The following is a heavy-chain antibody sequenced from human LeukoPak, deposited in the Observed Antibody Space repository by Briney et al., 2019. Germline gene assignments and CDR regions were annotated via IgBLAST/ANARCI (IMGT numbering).Heavy chain of an antibody. CDR2: IYYSGST. D-gene: IGHD2/OR15-2a*01. Sequence: PSETLSLTCTVSGGSISSSSYYWGWIRQPPGKGLEWIGSIYYSGSTYYNPSLKSRVTISVDTSKNQFSLKLSSVTAADTAVYYCAALVSNLDFYYFDYWGQGTLVTVSS. V-gene: IGHV4-39*07. CDR3: AALVSNLDFYYFDY. CDR1: GGSISSSSYY. J-gene: IGHJ4*02.